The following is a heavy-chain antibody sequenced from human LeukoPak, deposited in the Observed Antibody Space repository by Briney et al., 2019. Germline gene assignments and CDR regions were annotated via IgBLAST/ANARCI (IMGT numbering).Heavy chain of an antibody. CDR3: ARGFGGSYSGDFDI. V-gene: IGHV4-59*01. D-gene: IGHD1-26*01. J-gene: IGHJ3*02. CDR2: IYYSGST. CDR1: GGSISSYY. Sequence: SETLSLTCTVSGGSISSYYWSWIRQPPGKGLEWIGYIYYSGSTNYNPSLKSRVTISVDTSKNQFSLKLSSVTAADTAVYYCARGFGGSYSGDFDIWGQGTTVTVSS.